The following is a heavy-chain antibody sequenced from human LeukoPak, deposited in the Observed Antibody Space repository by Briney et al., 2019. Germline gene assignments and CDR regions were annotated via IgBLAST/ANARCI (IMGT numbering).Heavy chain of an antibody. D-gene: IGHD2-8*01. J-gene: IGHJ4*02. Sequence: GGSLRLSCAASGFTFSSYSMDWVRQAPGKGLEWVSSISSSSSYIYYADSVKGRFTISRDNAKNSLYLQMSSLRAEDTAVYYCARDPSINGGHFDYWGQGTLVTVSS. CDR2: ISSSSSYI. V-gene: IGHV3-21*01. CDR3: ARDPSINGGHFDY. CDR1: GFTFSSYS.